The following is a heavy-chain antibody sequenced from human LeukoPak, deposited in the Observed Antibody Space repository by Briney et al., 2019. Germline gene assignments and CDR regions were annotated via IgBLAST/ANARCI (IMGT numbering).Heavy chain of an antibody. V-gene: IGHV3-23*01. D-gene: IGHD5-18*01. CDR3: AKDSSRIQLWSERDY. CDR1: GSTFSSYA. J-gene: IGHJ4*02. Sequence: GGSLRLSCAASGSTFSSYAMSWVRQAPGKGLEWVSAISGSGGSTYYADSVKGRFTISRDNSKNTLYLQMNSLRAEDTAVYYCAKDSSRIQLWSERDYWGQGTLVTVSS. CDR2: ISGSGGST.